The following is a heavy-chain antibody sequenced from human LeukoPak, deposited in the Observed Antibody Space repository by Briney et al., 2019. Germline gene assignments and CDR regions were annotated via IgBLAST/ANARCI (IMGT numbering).Heavy chain of an antibody. Sequence: GGSLRPSCAASGFTFSSYWMSWVRQAPGKGLEWVANIKQDGSEKYYVDSVKGRFTISRDNAKNSLYLQMNSLRAEDTAVYYCARRESRTYYYGSGSYSNFDYWGQGTLVTVSS. CDR2: IKQDGSEK. V-gene: IGHV3-7*01. CDR3: ARRESRTYYYGSGSYSNFDY. CDR1: GFTFSSYW. D-gene: IGHD3-10*01. J-gene: IGHJ4*02.